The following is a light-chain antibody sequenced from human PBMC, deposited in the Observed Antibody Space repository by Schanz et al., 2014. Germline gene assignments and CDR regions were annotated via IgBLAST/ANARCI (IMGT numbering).Light chain of an antibody. V-gene: IGLV2-8*01. CDR1: SSDVGGYNY. Sequence: QSALTQPPSASGSPGQSVTISCSGTSSDVGGYNYVSWYQQYPGKAPKVMIYEVNKRPSGVPDRFSGSKSGNTASLTVSGLQDEDEADYYCSSYTSSSTLAVFGGGTKLTVL. CDR2: EVN. J-gene: IGLJ3*02. CDR3: SSYTSSSTLAV.